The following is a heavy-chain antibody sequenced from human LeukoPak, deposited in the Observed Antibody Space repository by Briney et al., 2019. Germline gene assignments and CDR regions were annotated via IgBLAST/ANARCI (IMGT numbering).Heavy chain of an antibody. CDR3: ARDPTSDRFQYFDF. Sequence: GGSLRLSCAASGVSVSNYGVNWVRQAPGRGLEGVSCISNTYSAIYYADSVKGRFTVSRDNAKNSVYLQMNSLTVEDTAVYYCARDPTSDRFQYFDFWGQGALVTVSS. CDR1: GVSVSNYG. D-gene: IGHD2-21*02. J-gene: IGHJ4*02. CDR2: ISNTYSAI. V-gene: IGHV3-21*06.